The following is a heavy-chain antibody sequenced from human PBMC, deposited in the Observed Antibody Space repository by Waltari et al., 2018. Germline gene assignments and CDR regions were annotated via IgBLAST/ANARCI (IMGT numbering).Heavy chain of an antibody. CDR1: GLPFSTYC. D-gene: IGHD2-21*01. Sequence: EVQLVESGGGLVQPGGSLRLSCAPSGLPFSTYCRHWVRQAPGKGMVGVERMNSDGGSTSYADSVKGRFTISRDNAKNTLYLQMNSLRAEDTAVYYCARADDYAGKLLWYWGQGTLVTVSS. CDR3: ARADDYAGKLLWY. CDR2: MNSDGGST. V-gene: IGHV3-74*01. J-gene: IGHJ4*02.